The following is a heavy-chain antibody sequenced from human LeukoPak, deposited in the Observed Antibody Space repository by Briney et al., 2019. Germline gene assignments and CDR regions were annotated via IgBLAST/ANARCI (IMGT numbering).Heavy chain of an antibody. CDR2: ISWNSGSI. Sequence: PGGSLRLSCAASGFTFDDYAIHWVRQAPGKGLEWVSGISWNSGSIGYADSEKGRFTISRDNAKNSLYLQMNSLRAEDTALYYCAKDYQYYDRFSWFDPWGQGTLVTVSS. V-gene: IGHV3-9*01. CDR3: AKDYQYYDRFSWFDP. CDR1: GFTFDDYA. D-gene: IGHD3-3*01. J-gene: IGHJ5*02.